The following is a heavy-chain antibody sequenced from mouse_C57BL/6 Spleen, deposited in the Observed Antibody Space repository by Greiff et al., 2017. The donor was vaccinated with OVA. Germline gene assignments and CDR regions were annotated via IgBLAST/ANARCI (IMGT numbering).Heavy chain of an antibody. Sequence: DVKLQQSGAELVRPGASVKLSCTASGFNIKDDYMHWVKQRPEQGLEWIGWIDPENGDTEYASKFQGKATITADTSSNTAYLQLSSLTSEDTAVYYCTTRSSGYLAWFAYWGQGTLVTVSA. CDR3: TTRSSGYLAWFAY. V-gene: IGHV14-4*01. CDR2: IDPENGDT. CDR1: GFNIKDDY. D-gene: IGHD3-2*02. J-gene: IGHJ3*01.